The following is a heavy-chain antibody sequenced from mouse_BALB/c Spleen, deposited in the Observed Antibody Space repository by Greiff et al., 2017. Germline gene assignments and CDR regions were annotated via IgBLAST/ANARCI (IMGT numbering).Heavy chain of an antibody. CDR2: IEPYNGVT. J-gene: IGHJ2*01. CDR3: ASLVFDY. V-gene: IGHV1S135*01. Sequence: LVESGPELVKPGASVKVSCKASGYSFTDYNMYWVKQSHGKRREWIGYIEPYNGVTSYNQKFKGKATLTVDKSSSTAFMLLNSLTSEDSAVYYCASLVFDYWGQGTTLTVSS. CDR1: GYSFTDYN.